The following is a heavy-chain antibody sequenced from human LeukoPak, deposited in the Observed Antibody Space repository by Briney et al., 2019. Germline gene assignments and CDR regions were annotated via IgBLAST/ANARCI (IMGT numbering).Heavy chain of an antibody. Sequence: PSETLSLTCAVYGGSFSGYYWSWIRQPPGKGRDWIGEINHSGSTNYNPSLKSRATISVDTSKNQFSLKLSSVTAADTAVYYCARGAGYGGSSGSWRGYYYYGMDVWGQETTVTVSS. J-gene: IGHJ6*02. CDR1: GGSFSGYY. CDR2: INHSGST. V-gene: IGHV4-34*01. CDR3: ARGAGYGGSSGSWRGYYYYGMDV. D-gene: IGHD4-23*01.